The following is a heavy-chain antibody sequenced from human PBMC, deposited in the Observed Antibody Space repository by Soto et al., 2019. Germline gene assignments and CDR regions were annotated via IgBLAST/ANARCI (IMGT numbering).Heavy chain of an antibody. CDR2: ISYDGSNK. V-gene: IGHV3-30*18. CDR3: AKVSSSSWFIVGATNFDY. J-gene: IGHJ4*02. D-gene: IGHD1-26*01. CDR1: GFTFSSYG. Sequence: GGSLRLSCAASGFTFSSYGMHWVRQAPGKGLEWVAVISYDGSNKYYADSVKGRFTISRDNSKNTLYLQMNSLRAEDTAVYYCAKVSSSSWFIVGATNFDYWGQGTLVTVSS.